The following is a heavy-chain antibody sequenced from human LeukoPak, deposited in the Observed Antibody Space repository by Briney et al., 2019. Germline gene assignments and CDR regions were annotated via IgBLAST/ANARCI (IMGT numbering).Heavy chain of an antibody. CDR3: AREGDSSGWYRHYYYYYMDV. D-gene: IGHD6-19*01. CDR2: ISHSGNT. V-gene: IGHV4-4*02. Sequence: SGTLSLTCAVSGGSISSSNWWSWVRQPPGKGLEWIGEISHSGNTNYNPSLKSRVTLSVDKSKNQFSLKLSSVTAADTAVYYCAREGDSSGWYRHYYYYYMDVWGKGTTVTVSS. J-gene: IGHJ6*03. CDR1: GGSISSSNW.